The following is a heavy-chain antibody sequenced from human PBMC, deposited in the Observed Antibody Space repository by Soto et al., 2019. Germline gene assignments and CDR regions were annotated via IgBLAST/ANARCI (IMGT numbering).Heavy chain of an antibody. CDR1: GGSISSYY. Sequence: SETLSLTCTVSGGSISSYYWSWIRQPPGKGLEWIGYIYYSGSTNYNPSLKSRVTISVDTSKNQFSLKLSSVTAADTAVYYCARDGLVPAAMRGDHNWFDPWGQGTLVPVSS. D-gene: IGHD2-2*01. J-gene: IGHJ5*02. CDR2: IYYSGST. CDR3: ARDGLVPAAMRGDHNWFDP. V-gene: IGHV4-59*01.